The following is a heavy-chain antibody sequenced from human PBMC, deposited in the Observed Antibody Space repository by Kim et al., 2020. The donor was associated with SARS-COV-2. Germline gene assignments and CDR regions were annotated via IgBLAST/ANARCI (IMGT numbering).Heavy chain of an antibody. D-gene: IGHD4-17*01. CDR3: TKDIATTGTYFRAAYDI. Sequence: SVKGRFTISRDNAKNSSYLQMNSLRAEDTALYYCTKDIATTGTYFRAAYDIWGQGTMVIVSS. V-gene: IGHV3-9*01. J-gene: IGHJ3*02.